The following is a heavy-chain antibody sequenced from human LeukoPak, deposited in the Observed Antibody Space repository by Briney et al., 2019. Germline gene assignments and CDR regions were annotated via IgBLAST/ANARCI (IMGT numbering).Heavy chain of an antibody. CDR2: ISTSSSYI. CDR1: GFTFSGYT. V-gene: IGHV3-21*01. CDR3: ARSGDLLPYYYYGMDV. Sequence: GGSLRLSCAASGFTFSGYTMNWVRQAPGKGLEWVSSISTSSSYIYYADSVKGRFTISRDNAKNSLYLQMNSLRAEDTAVYYCARSGDLLPYYYYGMDVWGQGTTVTVSS. J-gene: IGHJ6*02. D-gene: IGHD2-15*01.